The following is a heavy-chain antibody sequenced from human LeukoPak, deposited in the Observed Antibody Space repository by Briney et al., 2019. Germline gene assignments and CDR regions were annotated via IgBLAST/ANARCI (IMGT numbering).Heavy chain of an antibody. CDR2: IWYDGSNK. CDR3: ARDSSSWYLDY. V-gene: IGHV3-33*01. CDR1: GFTFSSYG. J-gene: IGHJ4*02. Sequence: GGSLRLSCAASGFTFSSYGMHWVRQAPGKGLEWVAVIWYDGSNKYYAASEKCRFTISRDNSKNTLYLQMNSLRAEDTAVYYCARDSSSWYLDYWGQGTLVTVSS. D-gene: IGHD6-13*01.